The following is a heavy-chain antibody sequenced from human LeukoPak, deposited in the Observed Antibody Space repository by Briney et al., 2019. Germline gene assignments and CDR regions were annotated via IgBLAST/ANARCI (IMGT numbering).Heavy chain of an antibody. J-gene: IGHJ2*01. V-gene: IGHV3-21*04. CDR2: ISSTTYT. CDR3: ARAKVPWYFDL. Sequence: GGSLRLSCAASGFTFSVYSMSWIRQAPEKGLEWVSSISSTTYTYYADSVKGRFTVSRDISKNTLYFQMNSLGAEDTAVYYCARAKVPWYFDLWGRGTLVSVSS. CDR1: GFTFSVYS.